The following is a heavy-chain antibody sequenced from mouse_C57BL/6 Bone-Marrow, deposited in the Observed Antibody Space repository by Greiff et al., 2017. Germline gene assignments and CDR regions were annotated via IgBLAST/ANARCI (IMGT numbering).Heavy chain of an antibody. J-gene: IGHJ2*01. Sequence: EVQLQQSGPGLVKPSQSLSLTCSVTGYSITSGYYWNWIRQFPGNKLEWMGYISYDGSNNYNPSLKNRISITRDTSKNQFFLKLNSVTTEDTATYYCARGGDALYYFDYWGQGTTLTVSS. V-gene: IGHV3-6*01. CDR3: ARGGDALYYFDY. CDR1: GYSITSGYY. CDR2: ISYDGSN.